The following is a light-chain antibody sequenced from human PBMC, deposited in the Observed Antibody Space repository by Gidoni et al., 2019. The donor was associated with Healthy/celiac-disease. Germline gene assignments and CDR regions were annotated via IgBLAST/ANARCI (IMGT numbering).Light chain of an antibody. CDR1: QVISSY. CDR2: AAS. J-gene: IGKJ1*01. CDR3: QQYYNYPRT. V-gene: IGKV1-8*01. Sequence: AIRMTQSPSSLSASTGDRVTITCRASQVISSYLAWYQQKPGKAPKLLIYAASTLQSGVPSRFSGSGSGTDFTLTISCLQSEDIATYYCQQYYNYPRTFGQXTKVEIK.